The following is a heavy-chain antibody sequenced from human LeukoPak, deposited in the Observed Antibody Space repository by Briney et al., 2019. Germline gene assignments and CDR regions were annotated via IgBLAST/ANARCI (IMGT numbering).Heavy chain of an antibody. CDR1: GFIFSAYA. V-gene: IGHV3-23*01. Sequence: GGSLRLSCAASGFIFSAYAMTWVRQAPGKGLEWVSSIGGSDGSTFYADSVKGRFTISRDNSKNTLFLRMNSLRVEDTAVYYCARALWLVQYWYFDRWGRGTLVTVSS. CDR3: ARALWLVQYWYFDR. D-gene: IGHD6-19*01. J-gene: IGHJ2*01. CDR2: IGGSDGST.